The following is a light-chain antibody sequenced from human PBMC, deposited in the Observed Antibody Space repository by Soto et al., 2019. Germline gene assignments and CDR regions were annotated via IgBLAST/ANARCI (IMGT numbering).Light chain of an antibody. CDR1: QSVSSN. Sequence: EIVMTQAPATLSVSPGERASLSCSASQSVSSNLAWYQQKPGQAPRLPIYGASTRVTGIPARFSGSGSGADYTLTISRLEPEDSAMYYCQQYGYSFWTFGQGTKV. V-gene: IGKV3-15*01. CDR2: GAS. CDR3: QQYGYSFWT. J-gene: IGKJ1*01.